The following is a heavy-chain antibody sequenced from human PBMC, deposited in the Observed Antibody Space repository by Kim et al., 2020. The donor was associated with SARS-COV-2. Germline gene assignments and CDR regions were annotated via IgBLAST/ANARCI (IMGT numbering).Heavy chain of an antibody. CDR3: ARCIAVAATVDY. V-gene: IGHV1-3*01. J-gene: IGHJ4*01. Sequence: KYSQKFVGRVPITRDASATTAYMKLSSLRSEDTAVYYCARCIAVAATVDYWGQGTLVTVSS. D-gene: IGHD6-13*01.